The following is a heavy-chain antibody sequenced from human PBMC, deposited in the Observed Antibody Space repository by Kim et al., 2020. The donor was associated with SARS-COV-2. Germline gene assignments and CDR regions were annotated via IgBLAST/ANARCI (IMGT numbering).Heavy chain of an antibody. CDR1: GYTFTSYG. CDR2: ISAYNGNT. Sequence: ASVKVSCKASGYTFTSYGISWVRQAPGQGLEWMGWISAYNGNTNYAQKLQGRVTMTTDTSTSTAYMELRSLRSDDTAVYYCARDPPRITMIRKVYYGMDVWGQGTTVTVSS. V-gene: IGHV1-18*01. J-gene: IGHJ6*02. D-gene: IGHD3-22*01. CDR3: ARDPPRITMIRKVYYGMDV.